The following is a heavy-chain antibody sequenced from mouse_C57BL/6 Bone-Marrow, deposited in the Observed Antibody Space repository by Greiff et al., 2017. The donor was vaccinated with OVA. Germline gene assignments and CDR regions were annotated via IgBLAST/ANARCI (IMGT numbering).Heavy chain of an antibody. Sequence: EVQLVESGPGLVKPSQSLSLTCSVTGYSIPSGYYWNWIRQFPGNKLEWMGYISYDGSNNSNPSLKNRISITRDTSKNQFFLKLNSVTTEDTATYYCASSSSYAMDYWGQGTSVTVSS. D-gene: IGHD1-1*01. J-gene: IGHJ4*01. V-gene: IGHV3-6*01. CDR3: ASSSSYAMDY. CDR2: ISYDGSN. CDR1: GYSIPSGYY.